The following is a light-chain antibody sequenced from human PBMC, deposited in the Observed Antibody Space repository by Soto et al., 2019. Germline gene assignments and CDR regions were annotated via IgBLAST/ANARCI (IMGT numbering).Light chain of an antibody. J-gene: IGLJ2*01. CDR2: EVS. CDR3: SSYAGSNIVV. CDR1: SSDVGGYNF. Sequence: QSALTQPPSASGSPGQSVTIYCTGTSSDVGGYNFVSWYQQHPGKAPKLMIYEVSERPSGVPDRFSGSKSGNTASLTVSGLQAEDEADYYCSSYAGSNIVVFGVGTKLTVL. V-gene: IGLV2-8*01.